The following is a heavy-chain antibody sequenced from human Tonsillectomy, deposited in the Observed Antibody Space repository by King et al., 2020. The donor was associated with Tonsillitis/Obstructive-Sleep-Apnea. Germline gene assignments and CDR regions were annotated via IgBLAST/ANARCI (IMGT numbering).Heavy chain of an antibody. Sequence: VQLVESGGGLVQPGGSLRLSCAASGFTFRNYWMRWVRQAPGKGLEWVANINQDGSERYYVDSVKGRFTISRDNAKNSLYLQMNSLRAEDTAVYYCARDGVNAFDIWGQGTMVTVSS. CDR3: ARDGVNAFDI. J-gene: IGHJ3*02. D-gene: IGHD3-16*01. CDR2: INQDGSER. V-gene: IGHV3-7*03. CDR1: GFTFRNYW.